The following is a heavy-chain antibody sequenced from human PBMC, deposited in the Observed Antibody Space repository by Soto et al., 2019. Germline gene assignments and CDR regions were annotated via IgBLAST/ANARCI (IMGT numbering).Heavy chain of an antibody. D-gene: IGHD2-2*01. V-gene: IGHV4-59*01. CDR1: GGSISSYY. Sequence: SETLSLTCTVSGGSISSYYWSWIRQPPGKGLEWIGYIYYSGSTNYNPSLKSRVHISVDTSKNQFSLKLSSVTAADTAVYYCVRETRMVVVPAAIRGWFDPWGQGTLVTVSS. CDR3: VRETRMVVVPAAIRGWFDP. CDR2: IYYSGST. J-gene: IGHJ5*02.